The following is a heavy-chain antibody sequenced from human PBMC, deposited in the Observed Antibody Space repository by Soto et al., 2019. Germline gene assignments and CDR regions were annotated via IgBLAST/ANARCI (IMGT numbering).Heavy chain of an antibody. Sequence: QVQLVESGGGVVQPGRSLRLSCAASGFTFSSYAMHWVRQAPGKGLEWVAVISYDGSNKYYADSVKGRFTISRDNSKNXLYXQXISLRAEDTAVYYCARDEEDCSGGSCYDYYYYGMDVWGQGTTVTVSS. CDR3: ARDEEDCSGGSCYDYYYYGMDV. J-gene: IGHJ6*02. CDR2: ISYDGSNK. V-gene: IGHV3-30-3*01. D-gene: IGHD2-15*01. CDR1: GFTFSSYA.